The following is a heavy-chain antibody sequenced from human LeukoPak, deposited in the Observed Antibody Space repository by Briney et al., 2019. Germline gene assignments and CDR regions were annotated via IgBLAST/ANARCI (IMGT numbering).Heavy chain of an antibody. V-gene: IGHV4-4*09. CDR3: ARVYCSSTSCSQGSDAFDI. Sequence: KPSETLSLTCTVSDDSISDYYRGWIRQPPGKGLEWIGYNPSLKSRVTISVDTSKNQFSLKLSSVTAADTAVYYCARVYCSSTSCSQGSDAFDIWGQGTMVTVSS. D-gene: IGHD2-2*01. J-gene: IGHJ3*02. CDR1: DDSISDYY.